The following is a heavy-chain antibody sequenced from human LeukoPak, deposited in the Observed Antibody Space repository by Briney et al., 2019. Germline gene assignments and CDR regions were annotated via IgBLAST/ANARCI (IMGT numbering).Heavy chain of an antibody. CDR1: GGTFSSYT. D-gene: IGHD6-19*01. V-gene: IGHV1-69*04. Sequence: SVKVSCKASGGTFSSYTISWVRQAPGQGLEWMGRIIPILGIANHAQKFQGRVTITADKSTSTAYTELSSLRSEDTAVYYCARDLVVAVAGTGAFDIWGQGTMVTVSS. CDR3: ARDLVVAVAGTGAFDI. CDR2: IIPILGIA. J-gene: IGHJ3*02.